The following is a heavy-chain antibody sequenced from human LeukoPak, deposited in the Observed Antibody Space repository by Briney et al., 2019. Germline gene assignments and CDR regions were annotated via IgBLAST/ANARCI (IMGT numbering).Heavy chain of an antibody. CDR1: GFTFCNVW. CDR3: STTYYYDSSEGY. D-gene: IGHD3-22*01. Sequence: GGSLSLSCAASGFTFCNVWMNWVRQAPGKGREWVGRIKSKTDGGTTDYAAPVKGRFTISRDDSKNTLYLQMNSLKTEDTAVYYCSTTYYYDSSEGYWGQGTLVTVSS. CDR2: IKSKTDGGTT. J-gene: IGHJ4*02. V-gene: IGHV3-15*07.